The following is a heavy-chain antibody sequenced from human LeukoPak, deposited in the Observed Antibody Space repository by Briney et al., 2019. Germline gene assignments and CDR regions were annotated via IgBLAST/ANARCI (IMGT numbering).Heavy chain of an antibody. CDR2: ISGSGGNT. D-gene: IGHD3-9*01. V-gene: IGHV3-23*01. J-gene: IGHJ4*02. CDR3: AKESQTYYDIMTGYPNYYFDY. Sequence: GGSLRLSCAASGFTFSSYGMSWVRQAPGKGLEWVSSISGSGGNTYYADSVKGRFTISRDNSKSTMYLQMNSLRAEDTAVYHCAKESQTYYDIMTGYPNYYFDYWGQGTLVTVSS. CDR1: GFTFSSYG.